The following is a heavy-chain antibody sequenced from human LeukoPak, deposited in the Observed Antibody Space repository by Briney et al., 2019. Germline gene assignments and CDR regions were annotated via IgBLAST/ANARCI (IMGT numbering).Heavy chain of an antibody. CDR1: GFTFSSYW. D-gene: IGHD2-8*02. J-gene: IGHJ3*02. CDR3: ARGSSYCSGGVCFDVFDI. CDR2: IKRDGSDT. Sequence: PGGSLRLSCAASGFTFSSYWMTWVRQAPGRGLEWVANIKRDGSDTHYLDSLKGRFTISRDNAKSSLSLQMNSLRAEDTAVYYCARGSSYCSGGVCFDVFDIWGQGTMVVVSS. V-gene: IGHV3-7*02.